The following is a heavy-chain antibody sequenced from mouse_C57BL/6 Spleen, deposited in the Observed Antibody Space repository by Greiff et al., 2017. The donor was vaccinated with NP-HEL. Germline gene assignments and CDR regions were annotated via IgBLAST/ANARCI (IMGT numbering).Heavy chain of an antibody. CDR2: IYPGDGDT. V-gene: IGHV1-80*01. CDR1: GYAFSSYW. D-gene: IGHD1-1*02. Sequence: QVQLQQSGAELVKPGASVKISCKASGYAFSSYWMNWVKQRPGKGLEWIGQIYPGDGDTNYNGKFKGKATLTADKSSSTAYMQLSSLTSEDSAVYFWARGGKGYAMDYWGQGTSVTVSS. CDR3: ARGGKGYAMDY. J-gene: IGHJ4*01.